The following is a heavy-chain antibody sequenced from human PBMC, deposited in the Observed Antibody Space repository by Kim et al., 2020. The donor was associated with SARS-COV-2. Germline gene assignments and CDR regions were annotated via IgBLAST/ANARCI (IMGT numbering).Heavy chain of an antibody. J-gene: IGHJ4*02. Sequence: ASVKVSCKASGYTFTSYGISWVRQAPGQGLEWMGWISAYNGNTNYAQKLQGRVTMTTDTSTSTAYMELRSLRSDDTAVYYCARDCRYYGSGSYCLIDYWGQGTLVTVSS. CDR2: ISAYNGNT. D-gene: IGHD3-10*01. CDR3: ARDCRYYGSGSYCLIDY. V-gene: IGHV1-18*01. CDR1: GYTFTSYG.